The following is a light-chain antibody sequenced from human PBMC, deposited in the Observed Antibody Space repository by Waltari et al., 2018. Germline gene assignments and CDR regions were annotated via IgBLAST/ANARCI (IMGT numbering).Light chain of an antibody. CDR2: DAS. CDR3: QQRGNWPPYT. J-gene: IGKJ2*01. CDR1: QSVSSY. Sequence: IVLTQPPATLSFSPAERATLSCRASQSVSSYLAWYQQKPGQAPRLLMYDASNRATGIPARFSGSGSGTDFTLTISSLEPEDFAVYYCQQRGNWPPYTFGQGTKLEIK. V-gene: IGKV3-11*01.